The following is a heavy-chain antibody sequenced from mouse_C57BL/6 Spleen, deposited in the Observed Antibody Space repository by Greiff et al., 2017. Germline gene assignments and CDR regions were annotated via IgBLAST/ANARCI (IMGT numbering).Heavy chain of an antibody. CDR1: GFTFTDYY. CDR2: IRNKANGYTT. CDR3: AISHFYYGYDGGFAY. J-gene: IGHJ3*01. D-gene: IGHD2-2*01. V-gene: IGHV7-3*01. Sequence: EVKLVESGGGLVQPGGSLSLSCAASGFTFTDYYMSWVRQPPGTALEWLGFIRNKANGYTTEYSASVKGRFTISRDNSQSILYLQMNALRAEDSATYYCAISHFYYGYDGGFAYWGQGTLVTVSA.